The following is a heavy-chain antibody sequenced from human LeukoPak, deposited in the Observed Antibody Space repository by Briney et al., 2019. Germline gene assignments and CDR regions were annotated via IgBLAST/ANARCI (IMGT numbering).Heavy chain of an antibody. CDR1: GFTFSSYA. J-gene: IGHJ5*02. V-gene: IGHV3-23*01. Sequence: GGSLRLSCAASGFTFSSYAMSWVRQAPGRGLEWVSAISGSGGSTYYADSVKGRFTISRDNSKNTLYLQMNSLRAEDTAVYYCAKDGGSIVVVPAALPNWFDPWGQGTLVTVSS. CDR2: ISGSGGST. D-gene: IGHD2-2*02. CDR3: AKDGGSIVVVPAALPNWFDP.